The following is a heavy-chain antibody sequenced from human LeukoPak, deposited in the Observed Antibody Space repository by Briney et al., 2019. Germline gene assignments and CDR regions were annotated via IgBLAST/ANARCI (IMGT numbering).Heavy chain of an antibody. CDR2: ITWNSDNI. D-gene: IGHD3-22*01. CDR1: GFTFDDYT. J-gene: IGHJ3*02. V-gene: IGHV3-9*01. CDR3: ARDRAPYYYYDSSGYYSDAFDI. Sequence: PGGSLRLSCAASGFTFDDYTMHWVRQAPGKGLEWVSGITWNSDNIEYADSVKGRFTISRDNSKNTLYLQMNSLRAEDTAVYYCARDRAPYYYYDSSGYYSDAFDIWGQGTMVTVSS.